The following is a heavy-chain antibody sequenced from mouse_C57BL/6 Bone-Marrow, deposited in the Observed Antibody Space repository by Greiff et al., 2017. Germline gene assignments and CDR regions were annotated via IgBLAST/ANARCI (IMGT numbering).Heavy chain of an antibody. D-gene: IGHD1-1*01. Sequence: EVQLQQSGPELVKPGASVKLSCKASGYTFTDYYMNWVKQSPGQSLEWIGDINPNNGGTSYNQKFKGKATLTVDKSSSTAYMELRSLTSEDSSVFYCAGWGDYYCSSEAYDMDDWGQGTSVTVSS. J-gene: IGHJ4*01. CDR3: AGWGDYYCSSEAYDMDD. V-gene: IGHV1-26*01. CDR2: INPNNGGT. CDR1: GYTFTDYY.